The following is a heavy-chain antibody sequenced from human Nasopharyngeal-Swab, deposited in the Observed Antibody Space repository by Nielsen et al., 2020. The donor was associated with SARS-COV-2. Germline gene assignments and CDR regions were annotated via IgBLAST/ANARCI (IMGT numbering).Heavy chain of an antibody. V-gene: IGHV1-18*01. CDR1: GYTFTNYG. CDR2: SSVYNGNT. D-gene: IGHD1-26*01. CDR3: ARVTWQLVGYYYYYGMDV. J-gene: IGHJ6*02. Sequence: ASVKVSCKASGYTFTNYGISWVRQAPGEGLEWMGWSSVYNGNTNYGQRVQGRVTMTTDTSTNTAYMELRSLRSDDTAVCYCARVTWQLVGYYYYYGMDVWGQGTTVTVSS.